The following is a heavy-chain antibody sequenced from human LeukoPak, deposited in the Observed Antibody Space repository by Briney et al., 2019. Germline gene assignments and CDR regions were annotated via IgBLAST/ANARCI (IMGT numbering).Heavy chain of an antibody. V-gene: IGHV1-24*01. J-gene: IGHJ4*02. CDR2: FDPEDGET. Sequence: GASVKVSCKVSGYTLTELSMHWVRQAPGKGLEWMAGFDPEDGETIHAQKFQGRVTMTEDTSTDTAYMELSSLRSEDTAVYYCATALLYYYDSSGYNFDYWGQGTLVTVSS. CDR3: ATALLYYYDSSGYNFDY. CDR1: GYTLTELS. D-gene: IGHD3-22*01.